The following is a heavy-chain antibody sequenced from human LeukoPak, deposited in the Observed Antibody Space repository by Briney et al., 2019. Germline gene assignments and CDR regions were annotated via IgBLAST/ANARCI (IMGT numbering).Heavy chain of an antibody. J-gene: IGHJ4*02. D-gene: IGHD4-17*01. CDR3: ARTGSTVTMLYPFDH. Sequence: ASVKVSCKASGYTFTSYYMHWVRQAPGQGLVWMGIINPSGGSTSYAQKFQGRVTMTRDASTSTVYMELSSLRSEDTAVYYCARTGSTVTMLYPFDHWGQGTLVTVSS. CDR2: INPSGGST. CDR1: GYTFTSYY. V-gene: IGHV1-46*01.